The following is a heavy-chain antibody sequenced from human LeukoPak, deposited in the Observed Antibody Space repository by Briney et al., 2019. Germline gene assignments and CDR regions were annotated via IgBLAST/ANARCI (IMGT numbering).Heavy chain of an antibody. CDR3: ARDCSGGSCYDS. CDR1: GGSISSYY. V-gene: IGHV4-59*01. CDR2: IYYSGIT. J-gene: IGHJ5*01. Sequence: SETLSLTCTVSGGSISSYYWSWIRQPPGKGLEWIGHIYYSGITNYNPSLKSRVTISVDTSKNQFSLKLSSVTAADTAVYYCARDCSGGSCYDSWGQGTLVTVSS. D-gene: IGHD2-15*01.